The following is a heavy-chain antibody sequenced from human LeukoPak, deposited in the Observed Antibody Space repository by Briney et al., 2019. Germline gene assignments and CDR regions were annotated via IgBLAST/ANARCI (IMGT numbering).Heavy chain of an antibody. Sequence: GGSLRLSCAASGFSINSYSMTWVRQAPGKGLEWVSTISSSGGYIYYADSVKGRFTISRDTAKNSLYLQMSNLRAEDTAVYFCARGGGLDVWGQGATVTVSS. CDR2: ISSSGGYI. CDR1: GFSINSYS. J-gene: IGHJ6*02. V-gene: IGHV3-21*04. D-gene: IGHD3-16*01. CDR3: ARGGGLDV.